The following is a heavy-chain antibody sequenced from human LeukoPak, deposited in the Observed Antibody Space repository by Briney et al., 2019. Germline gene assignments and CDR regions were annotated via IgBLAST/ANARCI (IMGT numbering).Heavy chain of an antibody. CDR2: INPDGSQG. CDR1: GFTFSNSY. CDR3: ARDPAYGALDI. V-gene: IGHV3-7*01. Sequence: GGSLRLSCEASGFTFSNSYMSWVRQTPGKGLEWEAIINPDGSQGSYVDSVKGRFAISRDNALNSLFLQMNSLSAEDTAVYYCARDPAYGALDIWGQGTTVTVSS. J-gene: IGHJ3*02. D-gene: IGHD2-21*01.